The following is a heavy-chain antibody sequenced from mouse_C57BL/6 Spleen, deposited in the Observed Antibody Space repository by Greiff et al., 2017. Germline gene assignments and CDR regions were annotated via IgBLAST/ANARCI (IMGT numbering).Heavy chain of an antibody. Sequence: EVKVVASGGGLVKPGGSLKLSCAASGFTFSSYAMSWVRQTPEKRLEWVATISDGGSYTYYPDNVKGRFTISRDNAKNNLYLQMSHLKSEDTAMYYCARDRGVTTWYYAMDYWGQGTSVTVSS. J-gene: IGHJ4*01. V-gene: IGHV5-4*01. CDR1: GFTFSSYA. CDR2: ISDGGSYT. CDR3: ARDRGVTTWYYAMDY. D-gene: IGHD2-2*01.